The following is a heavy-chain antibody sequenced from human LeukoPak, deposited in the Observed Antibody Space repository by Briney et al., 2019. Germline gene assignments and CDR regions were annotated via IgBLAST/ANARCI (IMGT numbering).Heavy chain of an antibody. J-gene: IGHJ2*01. V-gene: IGHV1-69*01. CDR1: GGTFSSYA. Sequence: SVKVSCKASGGTFSSYAISWVRQAPGQGLEWMGGIIPIFGTANYAQKFQGRVTITADESTSTAYMKLSSLRSEDTAVYYCARGMAPNWYFDLWGRGTLVTVSS. CDR2: IIPIFGTA. CDR3: ARGMAPNWYFDL. D-gene: IGHD5-24*01.